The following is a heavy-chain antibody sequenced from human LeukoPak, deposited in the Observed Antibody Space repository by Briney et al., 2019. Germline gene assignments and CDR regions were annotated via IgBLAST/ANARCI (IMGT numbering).Heavy chain of an antibody. CDR3: AVVPGLLMVYTT. D-gene: IGHD2-8*01. V-gene: IGHV1-18*01. CDR2: ISAYNGNT. Sequence: ASVKVSCTASGYTFTGYDIIWVRQAPGQGLEWMGRISAYNGNTNYAQKLQGRVTMTTDTSTSTAYMDLRSLRSDDTAVYYCAVVPGLLMVYTTWGQGTLVTVSS. CDR1: GYTFTGYD. J-gene: IGHJ5*02.